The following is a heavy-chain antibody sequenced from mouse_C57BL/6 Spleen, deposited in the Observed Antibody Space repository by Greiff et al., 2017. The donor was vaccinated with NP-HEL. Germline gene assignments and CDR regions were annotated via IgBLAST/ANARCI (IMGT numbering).Heavy chain of an antibody. CDR2: ISDGGSYT. V-gene: IGHV5-4*01. J-gene: IGHJ1*03. CDR1: GFTFSSYA. D-gene: IGHD2-3*01. Sequence: EVQGVESGGGLVKPGGSLKLSCAASGFTFSSYAMSWVRQTPEKRLEWVATISDGGSYTYYPDNVKGRFTISRDNAKNNLYMQMSHLKSEDTAMYYCARRPDGYPIYWYFDVWGTGTTVTVSS. CDR3: ARRPDGYPIYWYFDV.